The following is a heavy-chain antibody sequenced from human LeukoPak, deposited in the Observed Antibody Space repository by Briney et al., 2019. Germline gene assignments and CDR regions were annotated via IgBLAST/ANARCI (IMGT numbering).Heavy chain of an antibody. J-gene: IGHJ4*02. D-gene: IGHD7-27*01. CDR2: IQYDESNK. V-gene: IGHV3-30*02. Sequence: GGSLRLSCAASGFTFSSYGMHWVRQAPGKGLEGVTFIQYDESNKYYAASVKGRFTISRDNYQNTLYLQMTSLGLEDTAVYYCAKDMRVASTGGVGSFANWGQGTLVPVSS. CDR1: GFTFSSYG. CDR3: AKDMRVASTGGVGSFAN.